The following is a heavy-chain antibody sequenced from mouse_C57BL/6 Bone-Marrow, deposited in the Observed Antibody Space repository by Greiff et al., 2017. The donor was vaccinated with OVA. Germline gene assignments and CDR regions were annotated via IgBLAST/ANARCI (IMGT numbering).Heavy chain of an antibody. D-gene: IGHD1-1*01. Sequence: VQLQQSGAELARPGASVKLSCKASGYTFTSYGISWVKQRTGQGLEWIGEIYPRSGNTYYNEKFKGKATLTADKSSSTAYMELRSLTSEDSAVYFCARKRDGSSSFDYWGQGTTLTVSS. CDR1: GYTFTSYG. V-gene: IGHV1-81*01. CDR3: ARKRDGSSSFDY. J-gene: IGHJ2*01. CDR2: IYPRSGNT.